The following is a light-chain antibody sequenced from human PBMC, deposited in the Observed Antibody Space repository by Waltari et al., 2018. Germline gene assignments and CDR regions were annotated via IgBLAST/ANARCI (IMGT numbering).Light chain of an antibody. J-gene: IGKJ2*01. CDR3: QQYYSTPPYT. CDR2: WAS. Sequence: EIVMTQSPDSLAVSLGESATINCKSSQSVLYSSNNKNYLAWYQQKPGQPPKLLIYWASTRESGVPDRFSGSGSGTDFTLTISSLQAEDVAVYYCQQYYSTPPYTFGQGTKLEIK. V-gene: IGKV4-1*01. CDR1: QSVLYSSNNKNY.